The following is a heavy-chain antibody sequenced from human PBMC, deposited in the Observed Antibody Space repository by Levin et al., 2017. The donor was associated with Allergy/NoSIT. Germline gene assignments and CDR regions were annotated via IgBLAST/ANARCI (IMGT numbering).Heavy chain of an antibody. CDR2: ISGSGGST. V-gene: IGHV3-23*01. D-gene: IGHD3-3*01. CDR3: AKEVDGGNDFWSGDYYYYGMDV. Sequence: GGSLRLSCAASGFTFSSYAMSWVRQAPGKGLEWVSAISGSGGSTYYADSVKGRFTISRDNSKNTLYLQMNSLRAEDTAVYYCAKEVDGGNDFWSGDYYYYGMDVWGQGTTVTVSS. CDR1: GFTFSSYA. J-gene: IGHJ6*02.